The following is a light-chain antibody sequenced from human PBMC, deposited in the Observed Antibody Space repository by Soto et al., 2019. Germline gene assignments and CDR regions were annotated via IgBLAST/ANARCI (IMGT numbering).Light chain of an antibody. Sequence: QSALTQPASVSGSPGQSITISCTGTSSDVGSYNLVSWYQHFPGKAPKLIIYEVSNRPSGVSNRFSGSKSGNTASLTISGLQAEDEADYYCSSYTSSITVDVVFGGGTKLTVL. J-gene: IGLJ2*01. V-gene: IGLV2-14*02. CDR3: SSYTSSITVDVV. CDR2: EVS. CDR1: SSDVGSYNL.